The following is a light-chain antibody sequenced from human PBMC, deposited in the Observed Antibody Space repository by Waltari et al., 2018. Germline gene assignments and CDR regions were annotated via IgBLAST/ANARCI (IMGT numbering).Light chain of an antibody. Sequence: QSALTQPRSVSGSPGQSVTISCTGTGSDVGRYNYVSWYQQYPGKAPKLMISDVYDRPSGVPDRFSGSKSGNTASLTISGLQAEDEAVYYCCSYAGDYTLVFGGGTEVTVL. CDR3: CSYAGDYTLV. V-gene: IGLV2-11*01. J-gene: IGLJ2*01. CDR2: DVY. CDR1: GSDVGRYNY.